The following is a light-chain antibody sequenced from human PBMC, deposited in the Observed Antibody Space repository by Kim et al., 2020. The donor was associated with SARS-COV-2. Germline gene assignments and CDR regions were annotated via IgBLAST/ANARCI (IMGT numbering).Light chain of an antibody. CDR3: QQYYSYPFT. Sequence: ASTGDRVTITCRASQSISSYLAWYQQKPGKAPKLLISAASTLQSGVPSRFSGSVSGTDFTLTISCLQSEDFATYYCQQYYSYPFTFGPGTKVDIK. CDR1: QSISSY. J-gene: IGKJ3*01. CDR2: AAS. V-gene: IGKV1-8*01.